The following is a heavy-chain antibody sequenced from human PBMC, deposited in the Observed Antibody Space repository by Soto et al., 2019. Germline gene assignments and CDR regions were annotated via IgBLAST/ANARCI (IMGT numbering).Heavy chain of an antibody. CDR2: ITNSGGST. CDR3: AKARTTVTPAY. D-gene: IGHD4-17*01. Sequence: PXGXLRLYCASSRFXFSSYAVSWVRQAPGKGLEFVSVITNSGGSTYYADSVKGRFTISRDNSKNTLYLQMNSMRAEDTAVYYCAKARTTVTPAYWGQGTLVTVSS. J-gene: IGHJ4*02. V-gene: IGHV3-23*01. CDR1: RFXFSSYA.